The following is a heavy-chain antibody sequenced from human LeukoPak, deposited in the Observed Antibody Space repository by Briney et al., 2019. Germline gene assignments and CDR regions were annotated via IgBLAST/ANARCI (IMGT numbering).Heavy chain of an antibody. Sequence: GGSLRLSCAVSGFTFSTYSMNWVRQAPGKGLEWVSYIRSSGSAIYYADSVKGRFTISRDNAKNSLYLQMNSLRDEDTAVYYCARGFCGGASPCGMDVWGQGTTVTASS. J-gene: IGHJ6*02. D-gene: IGHD2-21*01. CDR2: IRSSGSAI. CDR3: ARGFCGGASPCGMDV. CDR1: GFTFSTYS. V-gene: IGHV3-48*02.